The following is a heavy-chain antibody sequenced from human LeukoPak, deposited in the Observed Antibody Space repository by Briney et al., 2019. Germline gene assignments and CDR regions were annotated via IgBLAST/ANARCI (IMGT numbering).Heavy chain of an antibody. Sequence: PGGSLRLSCAASGFTFSSYSMNWVRQAPGKGLEWVSSISSSSSYIYYADSVKGRFTISRDNAKNSLYLQMNSLRAEDTAVYYCAREAMTLVDYYGMDVWGQGTTVTVSS. V-gene: IGHV3-21*01. CDR3: AREAMTLVDYYGMDV. CDR2: ISSSSSYI. J-gene: IGHJ6*02. D-gene: IGHD5-18*01. CDR1: GFTFSSYS.